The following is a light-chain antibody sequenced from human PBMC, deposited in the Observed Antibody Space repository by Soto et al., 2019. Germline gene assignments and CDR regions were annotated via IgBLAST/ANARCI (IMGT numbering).Light chain of an antibody. J-gene: IGLJ1*01. CDR1: SSNIGRNT. CDR3: AAWDDSLNGYV. Sequence: QSVLTQPPSASGTPGQRVTISCSGSSSNIGRNTVNWYQQLPGTAPKLLIYSNSQRPSGVPDRFSGSESGTSASLAISGLQSEDGADYYCAAWDDSLNGYVFGTGTKLTVL. CDR2: SNS. V-gene: IGLV1-44*01.